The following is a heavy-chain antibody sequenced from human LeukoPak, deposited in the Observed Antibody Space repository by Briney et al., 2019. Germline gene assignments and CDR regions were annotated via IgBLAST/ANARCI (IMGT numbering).Heavy chain of an antibody. CDR3: ARGRSYYYGSGSYLNY. D-gene: IGHD3-10*01. J-gene: IGHJ4*02. CDR2: IYYTGST. V-gene: IGHV4-39*07. Sequence: SETLSLACTVSGGSISSSSYYWGWIRHPPGKGLEWIGRIYYTGSTYYNPSLKSRGTRTVHSSKNKFSRKGSSVTAPDTAVYYCARGRSYYYGSGSYLNYWGQGTLVTVSS. CDR1: GGSISSSSYY.